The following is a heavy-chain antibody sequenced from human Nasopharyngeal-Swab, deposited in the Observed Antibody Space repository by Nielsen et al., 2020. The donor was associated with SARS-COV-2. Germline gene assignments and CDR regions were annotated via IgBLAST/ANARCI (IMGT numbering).Heavy chain of an antibody. D-gene: IGHD3-3*01. V-gene: IGHV3-23*01. CDR2: ISGSGGSA. Sequence: GESLKISCAASGFTLSSHAMSWVRQAPGKGLEWVSSISGSGGSAYYADSVKGRFTISRDNSKNTLYLQMNSLRTEDTAVYYCARVHDFWTVSYYDMDVWGQGTTVTVSS. CDR3: ARVHDFWTVSYYDMDV. CDR1: GFTLSSHA. J-gene: IGHJ6*02.